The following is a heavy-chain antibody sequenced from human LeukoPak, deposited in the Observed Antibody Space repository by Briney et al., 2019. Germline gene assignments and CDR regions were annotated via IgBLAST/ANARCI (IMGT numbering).Heavy chain of an antibody. D-gene: IGHD5-12*01. J-gene: IGHJ3*02. Sequence: SVKVSCKASGGTFSSYAISWVRQAPGQGLEWMGGIIPIFGTANYAQKFQGRVTITTDESTSTAYMELSSLRSEDTAVYYCASTSARYSGYDDAFDIWGQGTMVTVSS. CDR1: GGTFSSYA. V-gene: IGHV1-69*05. CDR3: ASTSARYSGYDDAFDI. CDR2: IIPIFGTA.